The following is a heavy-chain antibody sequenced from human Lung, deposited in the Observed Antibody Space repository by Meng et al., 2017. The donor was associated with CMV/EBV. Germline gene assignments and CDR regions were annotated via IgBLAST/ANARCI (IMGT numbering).Heavy chain of an antibody. D-gene: IGHD1-1*01. J-gene: IGHJ5*02. CDR2: TYYRSKWYN. CDR3: AGEGVQYHYIWFDH. V-gene: IGHV6-1*01. Sequence: SETLSLXCAISGDSVSSNSYAWNWIRQSPSRGLEWLGWTYYRSKWYNDYAVSVKSRITINPDTTKNHLYLQLNSVTAEDTAVYYCAGEGVQYHYIWFDHLGQGXLVTVSS. CDR1: GDSVSSNSYA.